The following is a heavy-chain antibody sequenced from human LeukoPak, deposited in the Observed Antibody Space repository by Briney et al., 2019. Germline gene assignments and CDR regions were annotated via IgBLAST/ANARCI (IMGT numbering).Heavy chain of an antibody. CDR2: ISTYNGNT. J-gene: IGHJ5*02. V-gene: IGHV1-18*01. CDR3: ARDSNVLLWFGEYRNWFDP. CDR1: GYTFTTYG. Sequence: ASVKVSCKTSGYTFTTYGINWVRQAPGQGLEWMGWISTYNGNTNFAQKVQGRVTVTTDTSTSTAYMELSRLRSDDTAVYYCARDSNVLLWFGEYRNWFDPWGQGTLVTVSS. D-gene: IGHD3-10*01.